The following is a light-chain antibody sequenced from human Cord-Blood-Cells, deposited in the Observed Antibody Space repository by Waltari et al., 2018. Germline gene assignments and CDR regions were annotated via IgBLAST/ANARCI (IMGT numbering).Light chain of an antibody. Sequence: QSALTQPPSASGSPGQSVTIPCTGTSSAVGGYNYVSWYQQHPGKAPKLIVYEVSQQPSGVPDRFSGSKSGNTASLTVSGLQAEDEADYYCSSYAGSNNYVFGTGTKVTVL. V-gene: IGLV2-8*01. J-gene: IGLJ1*01. CDR1: SSAVGGYNY. CDR3: SSYAGSNNYV. CDR2: EVS.